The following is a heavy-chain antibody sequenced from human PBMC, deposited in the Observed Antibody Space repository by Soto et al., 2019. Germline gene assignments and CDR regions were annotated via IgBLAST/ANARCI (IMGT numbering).Heavy chain of an antibody. D-gene: IGHD2-21*01. CDR1: GFTFSTYG. V-gene: IGHV3-33*01. J-gene: IGHJ6*02. Sequence: QVQLVESGGGVVQPGRSLRLSCAASGFTFSTYGMNWVRQAPGKGLEWVAVIWYDGSNKYYGDSVKGRFTISRDNSKNTLYLQMNSLRDEDTAVYYCAREYAHIGSGAYYYYGMDVWGQGTMVTVSS. CDR2: IWYDGSNK. CDR3: AREYAHIGSGAYYYYGMDV.